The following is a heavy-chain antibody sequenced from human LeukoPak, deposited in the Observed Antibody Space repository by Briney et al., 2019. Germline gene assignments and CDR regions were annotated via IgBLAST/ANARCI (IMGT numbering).Heavy chain of an antibody. CDR2: ISSSGNTK. Sequence: PGGSLRLSCAASGFTFSSYEMNWVRQAPGKGLEWVSYISSSGNTKHYAESVKGRFTISRDNAENSLYLQMNSLRAEDTALYYCAKVRSNYHWFAPWGQGTLVTVSS. CDR1: GFTFSSYE. D-gene: IGHD1-26*01. V-gene: IGHV3-48*03. J-gene: IGHJ5*02. CDR3: AKVRSNYHWFAP.